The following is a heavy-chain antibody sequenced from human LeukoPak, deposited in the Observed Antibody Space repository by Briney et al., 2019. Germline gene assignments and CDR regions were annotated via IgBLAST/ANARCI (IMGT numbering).Heavy chain of an antibody. CDR1: GGSISSSSYY. CDR2: IYYSGST. CDR3: ARAPGYYDSSGYLDY. D-gene: IGHD3-22*01. J-gene: IGHJ4*02. V-gene: IGHV4-39*07. Sequence: SETLSLTCTVSGGSISSSSYYWGWIRQPPGKGLEWIGSIYYSGSTYYNPSLKSRVTISVDTSKNQFSLKLSSVTAADTAVYYCARAPGYYDSSGYLDYWGQGTLVTVSS.